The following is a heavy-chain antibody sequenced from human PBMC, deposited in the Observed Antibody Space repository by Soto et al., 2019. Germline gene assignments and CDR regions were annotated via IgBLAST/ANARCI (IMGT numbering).Heavy chain of an antibody. CDR2: VNVGNGYT. CDR3: ARGAHTYGYVFDY. J-gene: IGHJ4*02. CDR1: GYTFTSNA. V-gene: IGHV1-3*01. D-gene: IGHD5-18*01. Sequence: ASVKVSCKSSGYTFTSNAIHWVRQAPGQSLEWMGWVNVGNGYTKYLQNFQGRVTITSDTSASTAYMELNSLRSEDTAVYYCARGAHTYGYVFDYWGQGTLVTVSS.